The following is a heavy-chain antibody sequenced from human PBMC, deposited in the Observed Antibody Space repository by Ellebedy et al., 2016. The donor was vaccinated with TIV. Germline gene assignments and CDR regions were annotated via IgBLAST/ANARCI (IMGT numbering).Heavy chain of an antibody. CDR2: IYSGGNT. V-gene: IGHV3-53*01. CDR1: GFTVSSNF. CDR3: ARVGKRGYYYMDV. D-gene: IGHD3-10*01. J-gene: IGHJ6*03. Sequence: GGSLRLSXAASGFTVSSNFMNWVRQAPGKGLEWVSVIYSGGNTYYADSVKGRFTISRDNSKNTLYLQINSLRAEDTAVYYCARVGKRGYYYMDVWGKGTTVTVSS.